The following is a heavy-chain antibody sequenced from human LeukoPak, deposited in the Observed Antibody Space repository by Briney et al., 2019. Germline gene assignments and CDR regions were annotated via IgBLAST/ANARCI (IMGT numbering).Heavy chain of an antibody. V-gene: IGHV4-59*01. D-gene: IGHD3-3*01. Sequence: SETLSLTCAVDGGSISSYYWCWIRHPPGEWREWVGYIYYRGGTNYNTSLKSRVTISVDTSKNQFSLKLSSVTAADKAVYYCAASSSYYDFWSGYHDAFDIWGHGTTVTASS. J-gene: IGHJ3*02. CDR2: IYYRGGT. CDR1: GGSISSYY. CDR3: AASSSYYDFWSGYHDAFDI.